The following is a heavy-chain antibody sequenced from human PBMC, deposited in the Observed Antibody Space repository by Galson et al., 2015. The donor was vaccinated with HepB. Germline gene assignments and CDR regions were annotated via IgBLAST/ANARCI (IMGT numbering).Heavy chain of an antibody. D-gene: IGHD3-3*01. J-gene: IGHJ4*02. V-gene: IGHV3-9*01. CDR1: GFTFDDYA. Sequence: SLRLSCAASGFTFDDYAMHWVRQVPGKGLEWVSGINWNSGSIAYADSVKGRFTISRDNAKNSLFLQMNSLRTEDTALYYCAKGPTVFGMGNPFDYWGQGTLVTVSS. CDR2: INWNSGSI. CDR3: AKGPTVFGMGNPFDY.